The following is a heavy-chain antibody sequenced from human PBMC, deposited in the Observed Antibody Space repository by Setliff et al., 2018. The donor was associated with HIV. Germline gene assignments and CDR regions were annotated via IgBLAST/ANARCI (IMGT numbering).Heavy chain of an antibody. CDR1: GYSISSNDW. CDR2: IYYSGSI. V-gene: IGHV4-28*05. D-gene: IGHD7-27*01. Sequence: SETLSLTCVVSGYSISSNDWWGWIRQSPGKGLEWIGYIYYSGSIYYNPSLKSRVTMSVDTSKNQFSLQLSSVTAADTAVYYCARGSTVWAFAHWGQGALVTVSS. CDR3: ARGSTVWAFAH. J-gene: IGHJ4*02.